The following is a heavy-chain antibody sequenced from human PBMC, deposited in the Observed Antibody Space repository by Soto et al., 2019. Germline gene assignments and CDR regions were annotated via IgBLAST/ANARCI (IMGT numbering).Heavy chain of an antibody. Sequence: QVQLVQSGPDVKKPWASVKVSCKASGFTFREYGISWVRQAPGQGLEWMGWTSADNGDTNYALRFQGRVSMTTDTSTETAYMEVRSLRSDDTAVYYCARPVHEFGVERIDSWGQGSLVIVSS. J-gene: IGHJ4*02. CDR2: TSADNGDT. V-gene: IGHV1-18*01. CDR3: ARPVHEFGVERIDS. CDR1: GFTFREYG. D-gene: IGHD2-8*01.